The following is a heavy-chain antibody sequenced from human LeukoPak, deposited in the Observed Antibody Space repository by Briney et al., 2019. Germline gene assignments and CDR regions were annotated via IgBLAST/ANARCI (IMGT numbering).Heavy chain of an antibody. CDR3: AAGSGGSRH. V-gene: IGHV3-21*01. D-gene: IGHD2-15*01. CDR2: ISGSSTYI. Sequence: GGPLRLSCAPSGFTFNTYIKICVRQSPGRGLEWVSSISGSSTYIFSGDSVKGRFTTSRDNAKTSLYLQLNSLRAEDTAVYYCAAGSGGSRHWGQGTLVTVSS. J-gene: IGHJ4*02. CDR1: GFTFNTYI.